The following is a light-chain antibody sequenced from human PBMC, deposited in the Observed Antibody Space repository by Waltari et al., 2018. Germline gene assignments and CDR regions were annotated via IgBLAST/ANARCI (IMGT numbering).Light chain of an antibody. Sequence: TQSPSTLSASVGDRVTITCRASQSVSSYLAWYQQKPGQAPRLLIYDASNRATGIPARFMGSGSGTDFTLTISSLEPEDFAVYYCQQRSNWPWTFGQGTKVEIK. V-gene: IGKV3-11*01. J-gene: IGKJ1*01. CDR3: QQRSNWPWT. CDR1: QSVSSY. CDR2: DAS.